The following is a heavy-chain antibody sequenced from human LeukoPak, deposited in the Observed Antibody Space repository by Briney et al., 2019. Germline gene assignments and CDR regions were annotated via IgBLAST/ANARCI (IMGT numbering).Heavy chain of an antibody. CDR2: IIPIFGTA. D-gene: IGHD3-10*01. V-gene: IGHV1-69*06. Sequence: ASVKVSCKASGGTFSSYAISWVRQAPGQGLEWMGGIIPIFGTANYVQKFQGRVTITADKSTSTAYMELSSLRSEDTAVYYCAGGTYYYGSGSYYRKRYYYYGMDVWGKGTTVTVSS. CDR3: AGGTYYYGSGSYYRKRYYYYGMDV. J-gene: IGHJ6*04. CDR1: GGTFSSYA.